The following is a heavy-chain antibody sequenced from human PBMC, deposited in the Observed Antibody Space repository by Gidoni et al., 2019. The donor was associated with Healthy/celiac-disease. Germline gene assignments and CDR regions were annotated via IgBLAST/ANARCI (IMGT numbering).Heavy chain of an antibody. CDR3: ARGSSPAAAGLNWFDP. V-gene: IGHV3-74*01. Sequence: EVQLVESGGGLVQPGGSLRLSCAASGFPFSSYWMHWVRQAPGKGLGWVSRIKSDGSSTSYADSVKGRFTISRDNAKNTLYLQMNSLRAEDTAVYYYARGSSPAAAGLNWFDPWGQGTLVTVSS. J-gene: IGHJ5*02. D-gene: IGHD6-13*01. CDR1: GFPFSSYW. CDR2: IKSDGSST.